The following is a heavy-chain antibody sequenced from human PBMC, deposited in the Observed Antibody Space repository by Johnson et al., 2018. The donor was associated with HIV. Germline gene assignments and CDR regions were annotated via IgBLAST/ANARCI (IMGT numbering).Heavy chain of an antibody. CDR3: ARVGISDYDLAAFDI. CDR1: GITVNTNY. V-gene: IGHV3-66*01. Sequence: MLLVESGGGLVKPGGSLRLSCAASGITVNTNYMSWVRRAPGTGLEWVSVFYSGSNTSYADSVQGRFTISRDNSNNTLYLQMNSLRAEDTAVYYCARVGISDYDLAAFDIWGQGTMVTVSS. J-gene: IGHJ3*02. CDR2: FYSGSNT. D-gene: IGHD3-3*01.